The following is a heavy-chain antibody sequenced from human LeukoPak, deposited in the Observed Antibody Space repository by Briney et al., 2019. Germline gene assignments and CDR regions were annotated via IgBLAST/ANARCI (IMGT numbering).Heavy chain of an antibody. CDR1: GFTFSNCA. CDR2: IYGSGTAT. J-gene: IGHJ5*02. CDR3: AKGITSGWYVFDA. D-gene: IGHD6-19*01. Sequence: GGSLRLSCTASGFTFSNCAMSWVRQAPGKGLEWVSAIYGSGTATDYADSVKGRFTISRDNSKNTLYLQMNSLRADDTAVYYWAKGITSGWYVFDAWGQGTLVAVSS. V-gene: IGHV3-23*01.